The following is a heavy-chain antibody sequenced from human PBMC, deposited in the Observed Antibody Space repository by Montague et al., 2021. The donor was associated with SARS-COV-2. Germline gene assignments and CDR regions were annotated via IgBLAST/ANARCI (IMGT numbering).Heavy chain of an antibody. D-gene: IGHD3-9*01. CDR1: GFSLSTSGMC. Sequence: PALVKPTQTLTLTCTFSGFSLSTSGMCVSWIRQPPGKALEWLALIDWXDDKYYSTSLKTRLTISKDTSKNQVVLTMTNMDTVDTATYYCARVDILTGYYAYGMDVWGQGTTVTVSS. J-gene: IGHJ6*02. V-gene: IGHV2-70*01. CDR3: ARVDILTGYYAYGMDV. CDR2: IDWXDDK.